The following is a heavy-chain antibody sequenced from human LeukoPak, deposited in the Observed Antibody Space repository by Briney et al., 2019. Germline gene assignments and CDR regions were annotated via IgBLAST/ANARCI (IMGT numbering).Heavy chain of an antibody. V-gene: IGHV3-23*01. CDR3: VKDNSNWYWYFDL. J-gene: IGHJ2*01. CDR2: ISGSGNST. CDR1: GFTFNNYA. D-gene: IGHD1-1*01. Sequence: TGGSLRLSCTASGFTFNNYAMIWVRQAPGKGLEWVSVISGSGNSTYYADSVKGRFTISRDNSKNTLYLQMNSLRGEDTAVYHCVKDNSNWYWYFDLWGCGTLVTVSS.